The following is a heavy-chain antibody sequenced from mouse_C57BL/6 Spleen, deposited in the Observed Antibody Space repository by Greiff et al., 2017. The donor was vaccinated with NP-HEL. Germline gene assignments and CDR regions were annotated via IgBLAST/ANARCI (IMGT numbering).Heavy chain of an antibody. CDR1: GFNIKDYY. CDR3: ARSEVDGALEDY. CDR2: IDPEDGET. D-gene: IGHD2-3*01. V-gene: IGHV14-2*01. Sequence: EVQVVESGAELVKPGASVKLSCTASGFNIKDYYMHWVKQRTEQGLEWIGRIDPEDGETKYAPKFQGKATITADTSSNTAYLQLSSLTAEDTAVYYCARSEVDGALEDYWGQGTSVTVSS. J-gene: IGHJ4*01.